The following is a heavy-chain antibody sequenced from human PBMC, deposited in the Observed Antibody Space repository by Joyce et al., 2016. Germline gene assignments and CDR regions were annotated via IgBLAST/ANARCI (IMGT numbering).Heavy chain of an antibody. D-gene: IGHD4-23*01. Sequence: EVQLVESGGGLVQPGGSLRLSCAASGFTFSSYWMYWVRKAPGKGVVWVSRINRDGSSKTYADSVKGRFTIARDNAKNTLYLQMNSLRAEDTAVYYCARLRRWSGPSDCWGQGTLVTVSS. CDR2: INRDGSSK. CDR3: ARLRRWSGPSDC. V-gene: IGHV3-74*03. CDR1: GFTFSSYW. J-gene: IGHJ4*02.